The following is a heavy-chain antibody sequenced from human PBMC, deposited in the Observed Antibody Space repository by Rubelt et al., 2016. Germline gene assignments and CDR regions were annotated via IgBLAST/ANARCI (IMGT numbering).Heavy chain of an antibody. V-gene: IGHV4-34*01. CDR1: GGSLTGYY. Sequence: QVQLQQWGAGLLKPSETLSLTCGVRGGSLTGYYWSWIRQSPGKGLEWIGEINHGGGRNYNPSLKSRVTLSVDTSNNRFSLRLTSVAAADTALYFCARGFYGTYQLLFDVWGQGIRVTVSS. D-gene: IGHD2-2*01. J-gene: IGHJ4*02. CDR2: INHGGGR. CDR3: ARGFYGTYQLLFDV.